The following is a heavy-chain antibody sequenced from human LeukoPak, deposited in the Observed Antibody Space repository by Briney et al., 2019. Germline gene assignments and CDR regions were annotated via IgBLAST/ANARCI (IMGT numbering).Heavy chain of an antibody. CDR2: INPSGGST. Sequence: ASVKVSCKASGYTFTGYYMHWVRQAPGQGLEWMGIINPSGGSTSYAQKFQGRVTMTRDTSTSTVYMELSSLRSEDTAVYYCAREFPAVGHAFDIWGQGTMVTVSS. V-gene: IGHV1-46*01. CDR1: GYTFTGYY. CDR3: AREFPAVGHAFDI. J-gene: IGHJ3*02. D-gene: IGHD1-26*01.